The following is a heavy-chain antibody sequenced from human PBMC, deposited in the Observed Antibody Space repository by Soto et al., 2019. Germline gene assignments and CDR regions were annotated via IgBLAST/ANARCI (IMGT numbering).Heavy chain of an antibody. V-gene: IGHV4-59*01. D-gene: IGHD3-22*01. Sequence: SETLSLTCTVSGGSISSYYWSWIRQPPGKGLEWIGYIYYSGSTNYNPSLKSRVTISVDTSKNQFSLKLSSVTAADTAVYYCARETAIYRSYDSSGYFDYWGQGTLVTVSS. J-gene: IGHJ4*02. CDR3: ARETAIYRSYDSSGYFDY. CDR1: GGSISSYY. CDR2: IYYSGST.